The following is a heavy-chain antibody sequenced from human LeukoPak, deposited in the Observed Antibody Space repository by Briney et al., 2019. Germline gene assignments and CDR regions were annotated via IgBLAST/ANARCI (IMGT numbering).Heavy chain of an antibody. CDR3: ARSGYNYGPYDYYFEL. Sequence: GGSLRLSCAASGFTVNSNHMSWVRQAPGKGLEWVSVIYSGGTTYYADSMKGRFIISKDISKNTWFLQMDSLRADDTAVYYCARSGYNYGPYDYYFELWGQGTLVTVSS. V-gene: IGHV3-66*01. CDR2: IYSGGTT. J-gene: IGHJ4*02. CDR1: GFTVNSNH. D-gene: IGHD5-18*01.